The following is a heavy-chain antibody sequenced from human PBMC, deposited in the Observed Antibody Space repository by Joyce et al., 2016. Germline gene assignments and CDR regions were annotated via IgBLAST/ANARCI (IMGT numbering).Heavy chain of an antibody. CDR3: ARIRSPLSFYFDF. D-gene: IGHD3-10*01. Sequence: VQLEESGGGLIQPGGSLRLSCAVSGFTVSNNYRTWVRQDPGKGMEWVSAIYSGGNAHYTDSRKGRVTISRDNSKNTVYLQMNSLRVDDTAIYYCARIRSPLSFYFDFWGQGTLVTVSS. V-gene: IGHV3-53*01. CDR1: GFTVSNNY. CDR2: IYSGGNA. J-gene: IGHJ4*02.